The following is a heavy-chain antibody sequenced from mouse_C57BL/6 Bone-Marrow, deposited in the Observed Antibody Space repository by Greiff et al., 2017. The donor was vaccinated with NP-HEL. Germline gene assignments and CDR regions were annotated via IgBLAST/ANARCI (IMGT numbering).Heavy chain of an antibody. V-gene: IGHV1-81*01. Sequence: LVESGAELARPGASVKLSCKASGYTFTSYGISWVKQRPGQGLEWIGEIYPRSGNTYYNEKFKGKATLTADKSSSTAYMELRSLTSEDSAVYFCASDYYGSSYGYFDVWGTGTTVTVSS. CDR3: ASDYYGSSYGYFDV. J-gene: IGHJ1*03. D-gene: IGHD1-1*01. CDR1: GYTFTSYG. CDR2: IYPRSGNT.